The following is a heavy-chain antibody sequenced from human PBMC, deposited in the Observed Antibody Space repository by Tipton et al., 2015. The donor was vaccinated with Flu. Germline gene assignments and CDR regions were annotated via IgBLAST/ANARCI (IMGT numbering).Heavy chain of an antibody. CDR3: ARDLWNDRRAYYYYGVDV. Sequence: TLSLTCTVSGGSISNYYWSWIRQSPGKGLEWVGYIYYNGTTNYNPSLKSRVTMSVDTSKNQFSLRVTSLTAADTAVYYCARDLWNDRRAYYYYGVDVWGQGTTVTVSS. V-gene: IGHV4-59*12. CDR1: GGSISNYY. J-gene: IGHJ6*02. D-gene: IGHD1-1*01. CDR2: IYYNGTT.